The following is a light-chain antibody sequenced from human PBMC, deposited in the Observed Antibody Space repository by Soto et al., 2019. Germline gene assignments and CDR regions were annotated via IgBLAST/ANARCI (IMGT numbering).Light chain of an antibody. Sequence: QSVLTQPPSVSEAPRQRVTISCSGSRSNIGNNAVSWYQQLPGKAPKLLIYYDDLVPSGVSDRFSGSKSGTSACLAISGLQSEDEADYYCATWDDILNGQVFGGGTKVTVL. CDR1: RSNIGNNA. CDR3: ATWDDILNGQV. V-gene: IGLV1-36*01. CDR2: YDD. J-gene: IGLJ2*01.